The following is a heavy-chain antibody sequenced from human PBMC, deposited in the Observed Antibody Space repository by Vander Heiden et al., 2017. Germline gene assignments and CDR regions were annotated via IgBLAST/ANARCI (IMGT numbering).Heavy chain of an antibody. Sequence: QLQLQESGPGLVKPSETLSLTCTVSGDSVSTSSFYWGWIRQPPGQGLDWIGGMICPGSAYYHPSLKSRVPISVDASKNQFSLKLNAVTAADTAVYYRSRLVGPTADSWGQGTLVTVSS. V-gene: IGHV4-39*01. CDR1: GDSVSTSSFY. CDR2: MICPGSA. J-gene: IGHJ4*02. CDR3: SRLVGPTADS. D-gene: IGHD1-26*01.